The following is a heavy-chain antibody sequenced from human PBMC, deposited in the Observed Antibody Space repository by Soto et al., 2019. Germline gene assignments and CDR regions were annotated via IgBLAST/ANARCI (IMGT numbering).Heavy chain of an antibody. Sequence: QVQLVESGGGVVQPGRSLRLSCAASEFTFSNYGMHWVRQAPGKGLEWVAVILNDGSNRYHADSVKDRFTISRDNSKNTLYLQMNSLRAADTAVYYCARDDEYSGNGMDVWGQGTTVTVS. D-gene: IGHD3-10*01. CDR2: ILNDGSNR. CDR1: EFTFSNYG. V-gene: IGHV3-33*01. CDR3: ARDDEYSGNGMDV. J-gene: IGHJ6*02.